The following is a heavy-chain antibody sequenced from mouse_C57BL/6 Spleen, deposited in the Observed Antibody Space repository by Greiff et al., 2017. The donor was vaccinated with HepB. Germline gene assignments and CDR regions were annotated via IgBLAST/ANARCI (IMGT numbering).Heavy chain of an antibody. Sequence: VQLQQSGAELVRPGASVKLSCKASGYTFTDYYINWVKQRPGQGLEWIARIYPGSGNTYYNEKFKGKATLTAEKSSSTAYMQLSSLTSEDSAVYFCAIYYYGSSYFDYWGQGTTLTVSS. CDR3: AIYYYGSSYFDY. J-gene: IGHJ2*01. D-gene: IGHD1-1*01. CDR2: IYPGSGNT. V-gene: IGHV1-76*01. CDR1: GYTFTDYY.